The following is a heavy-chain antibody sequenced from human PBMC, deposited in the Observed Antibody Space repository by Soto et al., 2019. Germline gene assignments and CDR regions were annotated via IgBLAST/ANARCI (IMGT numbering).Heavy chain of an antibody. CDR3: ARDGRAVVAATPGYYYYGMDV. D-gene: IGHD2-15*01. V-gene: IGHV3-30-3*01. Sequence: GGSLRLSCAASGFTFSSYAMHWVRQAPGKGLEWVAVISYDGSNKYYADSVKGRFTISRDNSKNTLYLQMNSLRAEDTAVYYCARDGRAVVAATPGYYYYGMDVWGQGTTVTVSS. CDR2: ISYDGSNK. CDR1: GFTFSSYA. J-gene: IGHJ6*02.